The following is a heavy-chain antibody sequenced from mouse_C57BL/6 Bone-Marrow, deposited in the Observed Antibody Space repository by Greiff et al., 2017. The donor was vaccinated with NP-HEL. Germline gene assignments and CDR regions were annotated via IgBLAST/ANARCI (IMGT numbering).Heavy chain of an antibody. CDR3: ARGPSYYSNDGVFDY. D-gene: IGHD2-5*01. V-gene: IGHV1-26*01. CDR2: INPNNGGT. CDR1: GYTFTDYY. J-gene: IGHJ2*01. Sequence: EVQLQQSGPELVKPGASVKISCKASGYTFTDYYMNWVKQSHGQSLEWIGDINPNNGGTSYNQKFKGKATLTVDKSSSTAYMELRSLTSEDSAVYYCARGPSYYSNDGVFDYWGQGTTLTVSS.